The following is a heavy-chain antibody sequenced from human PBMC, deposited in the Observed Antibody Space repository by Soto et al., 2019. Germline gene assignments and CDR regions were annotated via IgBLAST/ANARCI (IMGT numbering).Heavy chain of an antibody. CDR2: ITTDKGKT. CDR1: GYTFTTYG. Sequence: GASVKVSCKTSGYTFTTYGISWVRQAPGQGLEWMGWITTDKGKTTYAQKFQGRVTMTTDTSTSTAYMELRSLRSDDTAVYYCATRPPVFDYWGQGSLVIVSS. CDR3: ATRPPVFDY. D-gene: IGHD6-6*01. V-gene: IGHV1-18*01. J-gene: IGHJ4*02.